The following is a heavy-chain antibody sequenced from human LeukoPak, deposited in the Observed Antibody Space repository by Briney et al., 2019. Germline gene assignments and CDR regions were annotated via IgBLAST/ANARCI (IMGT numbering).Heavy chain of an antibody. V-gene: IGHV4-34*01. D-gene: IGHD1-7*01. CDR3: ARATLKMYSWNYGAKGGWFDP. CDR2: INHSGST. Sequence: SETLSLTCAVYGGSFSGYYWSWIRQPPGKGLEWIGEINHSGSTNYNPSLKSRVTISVDTSKNQFSLKLSSVTAADTPVYYCARATLKMYSWNYGAKGGWFDPWGQGTLVTVSS. J-gene: IGHJ5*02. CDR1: GGSFSGYY.